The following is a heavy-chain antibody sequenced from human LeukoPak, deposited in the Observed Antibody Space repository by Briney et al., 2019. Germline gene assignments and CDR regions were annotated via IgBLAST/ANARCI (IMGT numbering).Heavy chain of an antibody. CDR2: ISYDGSNE. J-gene: IGHJ4*02. V-gene: IGHV3-30*04. CDR1: GFTFSTYA. Sequence: GGSLRLSCAASGFTFSTYAMHWVRQAPGKGLEWVAIISYDGSNEYYADSVKGRFTISRDNSKNTLYLQMDSLRAEDTAVYYCARDQSGHSEDYDILTGIIDYWGQGTLVTVSS. D-gene: IGHD3-9*01. CDR3: ARDQSGHSEDYDILTGIIDY.